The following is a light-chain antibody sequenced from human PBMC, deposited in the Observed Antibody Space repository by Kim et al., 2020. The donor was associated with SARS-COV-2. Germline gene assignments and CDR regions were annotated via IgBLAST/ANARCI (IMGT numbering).Light chain of an antibody. CDR3: AAWDDTLNGVI. CDR1: YSNIGSSA. V-gene: IGLV1-44*01. J-gene: IGLJ2*01. CDR2: DND. Sequence: GPRVTISCSGSYSNIGSSAVNWYQQYPGTAPKLLFYDNDQRPSGVPDRFSVSKSGTSASLAISGLQSEDEADYFCAAWDDTLNGVIFGGGTQLTVL.